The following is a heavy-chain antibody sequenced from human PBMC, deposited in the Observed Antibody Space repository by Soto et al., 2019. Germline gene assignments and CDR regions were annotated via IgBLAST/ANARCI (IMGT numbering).Heavy chain of an antibody. CDR2: IYYSGST. Sequence: QVQLQESGPGLVKPSQTLSLTCTVSGGSISSGGYYWSWIRQHPGKGLEWIGYIYYSGSTYYNPSLKSRVTISVDTSKNQFSLKLSSVTAADTAVYYCARDPSYSGYDWGVYYGMDVWGQGTTVTVSS. J-gene: IGHJ6*02. CDR1: GGSISSGGYY. V-gene: IGHV4-31*03. D-gene: IGHD5-12*01. CDR3: ARDPSYSGYDWGVYYGMDV.